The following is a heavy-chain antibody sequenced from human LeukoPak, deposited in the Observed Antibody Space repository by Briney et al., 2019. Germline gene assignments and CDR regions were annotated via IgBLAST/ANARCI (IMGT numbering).Heavy chain of an antibody. Sequence: MTSETLSLTCTVSGGSISSYYWSWIRQPPGKGLEWIGYIYYSGSTNYNPSLKSRVTISVDTSKNQFSLKLSSVTAADTAVYYCARGFAAVVADGVRFDYWGQGTLVTVSS. V-gene: IGHV4-59*01. CDR3: ARGFAAVVADGVRFDY. CDR2: IYYSGST. J-gene: IGHJ4*02. CDR1: GGSISSYY. D-gene: IGHD2-15*01.